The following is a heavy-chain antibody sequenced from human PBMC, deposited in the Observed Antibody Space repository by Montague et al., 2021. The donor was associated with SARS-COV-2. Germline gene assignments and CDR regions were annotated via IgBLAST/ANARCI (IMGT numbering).Heavy chain of an antibody. J-gene: IGHJ4*02. CDR1: GGSFSGYY. CDR3: ARGSRHWLVRPPHYYYFDY. V-gene: IGHV4-34*01. Sequence: SETLSLTCAVYGGSFSGYYWSWIRQPPGKGLEWIGEINHSGSTNYNPFLKSRVTISVDTSKNQFSLKLSSVTAADTAVYYCARGSRHWLVRPPHYYYFDYWGQGTLVTVSS. D-gene: IGHD6-19*01. CDR2: INHSGST.